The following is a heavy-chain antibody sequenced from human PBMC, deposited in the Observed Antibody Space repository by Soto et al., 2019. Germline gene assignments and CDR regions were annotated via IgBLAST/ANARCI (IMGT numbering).Heavy chain of an antibody. CDR3: AKDIYYDSSGYSPPFDY. V-gene: IGHV3-9*01. CDR1: GVTCDDYA. D-gene: IGHD3-22*01. Sequence: LRLCCAAAGVTCDDYAMHWIRQAPGKGPEWVSGISWNSGSIGYADSVKGRFTISRDNAKNSLYLQMNSLRAEDTALYYCAKDIYYDSSGYSPPFDYWGQGTLVTVSS. CDR2: ISWNSGSI. J-gene: IGHJ4*02.